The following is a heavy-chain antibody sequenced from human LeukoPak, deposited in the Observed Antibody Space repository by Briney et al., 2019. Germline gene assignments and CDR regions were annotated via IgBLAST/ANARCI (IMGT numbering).Heavy chain of an antibody. CDR1: GGSFSGYF. D-gene: IGHD3-10*01. CDR2: INHSGST. V-gene: IGHV4-34*01. CDR3: ARVRITMVRGRNWFDP. Sequence: SETLSLTCVVYGGSFSGYFWSWIRQPPGKGLEWIGEINHSGSTNYNPSLKSRVSISVDTSKNQFSLKLSSVTAADTAVYYCARVRITMVRGRNWFDPWGQGTLVTVSS. J-gene: IGHJ5*02.